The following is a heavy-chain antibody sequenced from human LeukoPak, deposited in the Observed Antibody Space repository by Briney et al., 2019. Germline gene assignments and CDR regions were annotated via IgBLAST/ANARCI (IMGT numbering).Heavy chain of an antibody. D-gene: IGHD3-3*01. J-gene: IGHJ4*02. Sequence: GGSLRLSCAASGFTFSSYWMSWVRQAPGKGLEWVANIKQDGSEKYYVDSVKGRFTISRDNAKNSLYLQMNSLRAEGTAVYYCARDRNYDFCADWGQGTLVTVSS. V-gene: IGHV3-7*01. CDR3: ARDRNYDFCAD. CDR2: IKQDGSEK. CDR1: GFTFSSYW.